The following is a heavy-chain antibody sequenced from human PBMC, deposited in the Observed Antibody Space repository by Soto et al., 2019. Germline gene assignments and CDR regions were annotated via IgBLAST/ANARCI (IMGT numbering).Heavy chain of an antibody. Sequence: EVQLLESGGGLVQPGGSLRLSCAASGFTFSSHVMNWVRQAPGKGLEWVAAISGGGGTTFYGDSVEGRFTMSRDYSKNTLFLQMNSLRAEDTAVYYCARGPRAPPPHDYGMDVWGQGTTVTVSS. CDR3: ARGPRAPPPHDYGMDV. J-gene: IGHJ6*02. CDR2: ISGGGGTT. V-gene: IGHV3-23*01. CDR1: GFTFSSHV.